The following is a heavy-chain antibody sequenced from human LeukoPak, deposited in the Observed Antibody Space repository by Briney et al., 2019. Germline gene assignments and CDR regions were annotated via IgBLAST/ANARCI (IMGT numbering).Heavy chain of an antibody. CDR3: AAKHSYYDSSGYPPDAFDI. Sequence: SVKVSCKASGFTFTNSAVQWVRQARGQRLEWIGWIVVGSGNTKYAQKFQERVTITRDMSTSTAYMELSSLRFEDTAVYYCAAKHSYYDSSGYPPDAFDIWGQGTMVTVSS. D-gene: IGHD3-22*01. J-gene: IGHJ3*02. CDR1: GFTFTNSA. V-gene: IGHV1-58*01. CDR2: IVVGSGNT.